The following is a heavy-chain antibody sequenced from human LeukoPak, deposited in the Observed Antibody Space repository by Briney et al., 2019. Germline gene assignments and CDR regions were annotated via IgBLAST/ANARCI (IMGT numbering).Heavy chain of an antibody. CDR1: GGSISSYY. J-gene: IGHJ4*02. CDR3: ARVRGLRGIFDY. V-gene: IGHV4-59*01. Sequence: NPSETLSLTCTVSGGSISSYYWSWIRQPPGKGLEWIGYTYYSGSTNYNPSLKSRVTISIDTSKNQFSLKLSSVTAADTAVYYCARVRGLRGIFDYWGQGTLVTVSS. D-gene: IGHD1-1*01. CDR2: TYYSGST.